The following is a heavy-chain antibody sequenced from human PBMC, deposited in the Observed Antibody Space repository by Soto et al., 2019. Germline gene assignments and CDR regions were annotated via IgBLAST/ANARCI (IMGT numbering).Heavy chain of an antibody. Sequence: SETLSLTCAVSGGSISSGDYYWSWIRQPPGKGLEWIGYINYMGGTNYNPSLKSRVTISIDTSKNQFSLKLNSVTAADTAVYYCARRVRDSGNFFEDYWAQGTLVTVSS. CDR2: INYMGGT. CDR1: GGSISSGDYY. CDR3: ARRVRDSGNFFEDY. J-gene: IGHJ4*02. V-gene: IGHV4-61*08. D-gene: IGHD1-26*01.